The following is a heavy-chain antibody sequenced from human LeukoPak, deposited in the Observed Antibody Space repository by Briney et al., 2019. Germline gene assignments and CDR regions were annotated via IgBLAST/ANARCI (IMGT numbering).Heavy chain of an antibody. D-gene: IGHD2/OR15-2a*01. J-gene: IGHJ5*02. CDR2: IRYDGSNK. Sequence: PGGSLRLSCAASGFTFSSYGMHWVRQAPGKGLEWVAFIRYDGSNKYYADSVKGRFTISRDNSKNTLYLQMNSLRAEDTAVYYCAKEGPNINWFGPWGQGTLVTVSS. V-gene: IGHV3-30*02. CDR3: AKEGPNINWFGP. CDR1: GFTFSSYG.